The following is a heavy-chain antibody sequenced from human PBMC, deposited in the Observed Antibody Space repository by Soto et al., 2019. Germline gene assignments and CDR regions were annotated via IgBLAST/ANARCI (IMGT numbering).Heavy chain of an antibody. CDR2: IIPILGIA. CDR3: ARLVTDEHGSWYWFDP. CDR1: GGTFSSYT. Sequence: QVQLVQSGAEVKKPGSSVKVSCKASGGTFSSYTISWVRQAPGQGLEWMGRIIPILGIANYAQKFQGRVTITADKSTSTAYMELSSLRSEDTAVYYCARLVTDEHGSWYWFDPWGQGTLVTVSS. V-gene: IGHV1-69*02. J-gene: IGHJ5*02. D-gene: IGHD6-13*01.